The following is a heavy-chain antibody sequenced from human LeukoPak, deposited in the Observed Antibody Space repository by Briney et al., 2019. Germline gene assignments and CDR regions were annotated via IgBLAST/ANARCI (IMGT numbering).Heavy chain of an antibody. D-gene: IGHD1-26*01. J-gene: IGHJ6*03. CDR2: IWFDGSIQ. CDR3: AKEGGSFYYYYYMDV. V-gene: IGHV3-33*06. CDR1: GFNFSTDG. Sequence: PGGSLRLSCAASGFNFSTDGMHWVRQAPGKGLEWVAVIWFDGSIQYSADSVKGRFTISRDNSKNTLFLQMNSLRAEDTAVYYCAKEGGSFYYYYYMDVWGKGTTVTVSS.